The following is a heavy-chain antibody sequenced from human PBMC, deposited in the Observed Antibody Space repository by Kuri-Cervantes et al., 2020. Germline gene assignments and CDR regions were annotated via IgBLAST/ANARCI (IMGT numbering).Heavy chain of an antibody. J-gene: IGHJ3*02. V-gene: IGHV4-59*08. Sequence: SETLSLTCTVPDGSISSYYWSWIRQPPGKGLECIGYIHYGGSTNYNPSLKSRVTISVDTSKNQFSLKLSSVTAADTAVYYCARLVAVAEEDDAFDIWGQGTMVTVSS. D-gene: IGHD6-19*01. CDR3: ARLVAVAEEDDAFDI. CDR2: IHYGGST. CDR1: DGSISSYY.